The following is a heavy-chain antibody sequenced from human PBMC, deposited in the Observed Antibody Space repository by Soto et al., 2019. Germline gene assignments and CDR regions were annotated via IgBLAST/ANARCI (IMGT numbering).Heavy chain of an antibody. CDR3: ASLDYDFWSGYYTL. CDR1: GGSSSGYY. J-gene: IGHJ4*02. D-gene: IGHD3-3*01. V-gene: IGHV4-34*01. Sequence: PSETLSLTCAVYGGSSSGYYWSWTRQPPGKGLEWIGEINHSGSTNYNPSLKSRVTISVDTSKNQFSLKLSSVTAADTAVYYCASLDYDFWSGYYTLWGQGTLVTVSS. CDR2: INHSGST.